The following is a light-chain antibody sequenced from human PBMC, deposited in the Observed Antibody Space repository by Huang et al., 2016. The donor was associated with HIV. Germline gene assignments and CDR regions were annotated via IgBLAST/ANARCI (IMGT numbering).Light chain of an antibody. CDR1: QSVLYSSNNKNY. CDR2: WAS. CDR3: QQYYGTPLT. Sequence: DIVMTQSPDSLAVSLGERATVNCKSSQSVLYSSNNKNYLAWYQQQTGQPPKLLIYWASTRESGVPDRFSGSGSGTDFTLTISSLQAEDVAVYYCQQYYGTPLTFGGGTKVEIK. J-gene: IGKJ4*01. V-gene: IGKV4-1*01.